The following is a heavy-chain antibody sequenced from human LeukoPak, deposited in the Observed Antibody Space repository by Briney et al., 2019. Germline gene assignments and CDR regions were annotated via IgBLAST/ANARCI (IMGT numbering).Heavy chain of an antibody. D-gene: IGHD1-26*01. CDR1: GFTFSSYS. J-gene: IGHJ4*02. CDR3: AKGRNSGSYWGGATYDY. Sequence: PGGSLRLSCAASGFTFSSYSMNWVRQAPGKGLEWVSSISSSSSYIYYADSVKGRFTISRDNAKNSLYLQMNSLRVEDTAVYYCAKGRNSGSYWGGATYDYWGQGTLVTVSS. CDR2: ISSSSSYI. V-gene: IGHV3-21*04.